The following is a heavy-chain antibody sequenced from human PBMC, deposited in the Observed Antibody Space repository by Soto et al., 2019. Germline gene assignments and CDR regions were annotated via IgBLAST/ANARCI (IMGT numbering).Heavy chain of an antibody. CDR1: GFTFTSYG. CDR3: VSDRGYGHASVPYS. Sequence: QAHLVESGGGVVQPGRSLRLSCAASGFTFTSYGMHWVRQAPGTRLEWVAVISYDGGLQHYADSVKGRFTISRDNSTNMVLLQMNSLRAEDPAVYYCVSDRGYGHASVPYSWGQGTLVSVSS. CDR2: ISYDGGLQ. J-gene: IGHJ4*02. V-gene: IGHV3-30*03. D-gene: IGHD5-18*01.